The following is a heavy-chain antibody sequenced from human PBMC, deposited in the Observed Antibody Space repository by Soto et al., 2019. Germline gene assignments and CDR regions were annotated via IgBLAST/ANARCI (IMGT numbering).Heavy chain of an antibody. J-gene: IGHJ6*02. D-gene: IGHD3-3*01. CDR1: GYTFTSYG. CDR2: ISAYNGNT. V-gene: IGHV1-18*01. Sequence: GASVKVSCKASGYTFTSYGISWVRQAPGQGLEWMGWISAYNGNTNYAQKLQGRVTMTTDTSTSTAYMELRSLRSDDTAVYYCARDKTIFGVVYGMDVWGQGTTVTVS. CDR3: ARDKTIFGVVYGMDV.